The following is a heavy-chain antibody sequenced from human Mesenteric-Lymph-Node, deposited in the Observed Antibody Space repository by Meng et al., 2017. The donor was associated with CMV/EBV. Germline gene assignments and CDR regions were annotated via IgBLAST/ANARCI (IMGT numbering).Heavy chain of an antibody. D-gene: IGHD5-24*01. Sequence: SGKESGGTFSSNEISWVRQAPGQGLEWMGGIIPIFGTANYAQKFQGRVTITTDESTSTAYMELSSLRSEDTAVYYCARARRPYYFDYWGQGTLVTVSS. J-gene: IGHJ4*02. CDR3: ARARRPYYFDY. CDR2: IIPIFGTA. V-gene: IGHV1-69*05. CDR1: GGTFSSNE.